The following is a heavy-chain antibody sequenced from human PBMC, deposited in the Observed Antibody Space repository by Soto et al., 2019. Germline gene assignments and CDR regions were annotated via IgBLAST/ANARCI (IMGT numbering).Heavy chain of an antibody. CDR3: AGSYCSGGRCQTDVMDI. CDR2: IYHSGRT. CDR1: GGSINNGNS. Sequence: SETLSLTCDVSGGSINNGNSWSWVRQSPARGLEWIGEIYHSGRTDYNPSLKSRVTISLDRSKNQFSLKLSSVTAADTAIYYCAGSYCSGGRCQTDVMDIWGQGTTVTVSS. V-gene: IGHV4-4*02. D-gene: IGHD6-19*01. J-gene: IGHJ6*02.